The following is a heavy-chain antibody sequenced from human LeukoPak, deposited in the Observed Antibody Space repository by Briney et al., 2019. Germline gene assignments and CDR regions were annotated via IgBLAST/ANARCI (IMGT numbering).Heavy chain of an antibody. D-gene: IGHD3-10*01. Sequence: PSETLSLTCAVYGGSFSGYYWSWIRQPPGKGLEWIGEINHSGSTNYNPSLKSRVTISVGTSKNQFSLKLSSVTAADTAVYYCARTPPYYYGSGSRTYFDYWGQGTLVTVSS. V-gene: IGHV4-34*01. J-gene: IGHJ4*02. CDR2: INHSGST. CDR1: GGSFSGYY. CDR3: ARTPPYYYGSGSRTYFDY.